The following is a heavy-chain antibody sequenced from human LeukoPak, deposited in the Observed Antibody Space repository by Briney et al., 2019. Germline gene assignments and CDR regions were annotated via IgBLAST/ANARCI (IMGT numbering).Heavy chain of an antibody. CDR2: IYPGDFDT. CDR3: ARTDTAMVTGYFDL. D-gene: IGHD5-18*01. V-gene: IGHV5-51*01. Sequence: GESLKISCKASGYSFPSYWIGWVRQMPGKGLEWMGIIYPGDFDTRYSPSFQGQVTISADKSISTAYLQWSSLKASDTAMYYCARTDTAMVTGYFDLWGRGTLVTVSS. J-gene: IGHJ2*01. CDR1: GYSFPSYW.